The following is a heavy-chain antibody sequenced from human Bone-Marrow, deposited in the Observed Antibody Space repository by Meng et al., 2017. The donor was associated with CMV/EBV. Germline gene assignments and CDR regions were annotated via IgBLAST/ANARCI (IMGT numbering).Heavy chain of an antibody. D-gene: IGHD2-2*01. V-gene: IGHV3-7*01. CDR1: GFTFSSYW. Sequence: GESLKISCAASGFTFSSYWMSWVRQAPGKGLEWVANIKQDGSEKYYVDSVKGRFTISRDNAKNSLYLQMNSLRAEDTAVYYCARDRYCSSTSCIYYYYGMDVWGQGTLVTVSS. CDR3: ARDRYCSSTSCIYYYYGMDV. J-gene: IGHJ6*02. CDR2: IKQDGSEK.